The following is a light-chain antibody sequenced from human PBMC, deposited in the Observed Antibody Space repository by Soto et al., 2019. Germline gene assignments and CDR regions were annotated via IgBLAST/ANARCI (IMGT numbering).Light chain of an antibody. CDR1: QSISSY. Sequence: DIQMTQSPSSLSASVGDRVTITCRASQSISSYLNWYQQKPGKAPKVLIYAASSLQSGVPSRFSDIGSGTEFTLTISSLQPDDFATYYCQQYSSYWTFGQGTKVDI. V-gene: IGKV1-39*01. CDR2: AAS. J-gene: IGKJ1*01. CDR3: QQYSSYWT.